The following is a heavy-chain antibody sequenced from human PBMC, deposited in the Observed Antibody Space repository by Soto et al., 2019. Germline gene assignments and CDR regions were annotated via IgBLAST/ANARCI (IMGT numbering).Heavy chain of an antibody. J-gene: IGHJ5*02. CDR3: ARGRVVLLWFXXXNXFDP. V-gene: IGHV4-34*01. D-gene: IGHD3-10*01. Sequence: SETLSLTCAVYGGSFSGYYWSWIRQPPGKGLEWIGEINHSGSTNYNPSLKSRVTISVDTSKNQFSLKLSSVTAADTAVYYCARGRVVLLWFXXXNXFDPWGQGTLVTXSS. CDR1: GGSFSGYY. CDR2: INHSGST.